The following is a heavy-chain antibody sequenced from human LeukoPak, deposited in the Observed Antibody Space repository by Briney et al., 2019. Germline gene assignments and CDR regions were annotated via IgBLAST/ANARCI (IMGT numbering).Heavy chain of an antibody. D-gene: IGHD3-10*01. J-gene: IGHJ4*02. CDR2: INSDGSST. V-gene: IGHV3-74*01. Sequence: GGSLRLSCAASGFTFSSYWMHWVRQAPGKGLVWVSRINSDGSSTSYADSVKGRFTISRDNAKNALYLQMNSLRAEDTAVYYCARDHGDGETVFDYWGQGTLVTVSS. CDR1: GFTFSSYW. CDR3: ARDHGDGETVFDY.